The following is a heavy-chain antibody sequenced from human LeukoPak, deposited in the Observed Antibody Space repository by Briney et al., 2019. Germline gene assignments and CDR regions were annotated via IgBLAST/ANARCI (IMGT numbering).Heavy chain of an antibody. Sequence: SETLSLTCTGSGGSISGYYWSWIRQPPGKGLEWIGYLHYSGSTNYNPSLKSRVTISVDTAKNQLSLKLHSVTAADTAVYFCARHIVGDGYKDWGQGTLVTVSS. J-gene: IGHJ4*02. D-gene: IGHD5-24*01. CDR3: ARHIVGDGYKD. CDR2: LHYSGST. CDR1: GGSISGYY. V-gene: IGHV4-59*08.